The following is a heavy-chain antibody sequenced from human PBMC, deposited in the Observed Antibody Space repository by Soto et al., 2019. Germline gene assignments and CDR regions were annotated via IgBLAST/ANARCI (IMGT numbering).Heavy chain of an antibody. V-gene: IGHV1-46*01. CDR1: GYTFTSYY. J-gene: IGHJ6*02. CDR3: ASLPRLVDTAMANYYYYGMDV. D-gene: IGHD5-18*01. CDR2: INPSGGST. Sequence: ASVKVSCKASGYTFTSYYMHCVRQAPGQGLEWMGIINPSGGSTSYAQKFQGRVTMTRDTSTSTVYMELSSLRSEDTAVYYCASLPRLVDTAMANYYYYGMDVWGQGTTVTVSS.